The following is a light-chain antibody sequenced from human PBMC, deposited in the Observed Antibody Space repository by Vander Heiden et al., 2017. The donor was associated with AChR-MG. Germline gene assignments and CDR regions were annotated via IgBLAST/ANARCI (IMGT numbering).Light chain of an antibody. CDR3: YSYAGT. J-gene: IGLJ1*01. Sequence: QSALTQPRSVSGSPGQSVTISCTGTSSDVGAYNYVHWYQQHPGKAPKLMIYDVSKRPSGVPDRFSGSKSGNTASLTISGRQAEDEADYYCYSYAGTFGTGTKLTVL. CDR2: DVS. V-gene: IGLV2-11*01. CDR1: SSDVGAYNY.